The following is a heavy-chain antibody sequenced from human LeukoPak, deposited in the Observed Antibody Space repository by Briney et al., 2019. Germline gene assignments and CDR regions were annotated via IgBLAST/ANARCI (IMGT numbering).Heavy chain of an antibody. Sequence: GGSLRLSCAAAGFTFNSYWFHWVRQAPGKGLVWVSRINSDGSDTIYADSVKGRFTISRDNAKSTVYLQMNSLKAEDTAVYYCARGGYHHGFDIWGQGTMVSVSS. CDR2: INSDGSDT. CDR1: GFTFNSYW. V-gene: IGHV3-74*01. D-gene: IGHD2-15*01. J-gene: IGHJ3*02. CDR3: ARGGYHHGFDI.